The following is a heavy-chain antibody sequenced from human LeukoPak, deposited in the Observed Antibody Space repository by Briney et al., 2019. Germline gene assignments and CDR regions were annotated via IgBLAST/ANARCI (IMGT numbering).Heavy chain of an antibody. J-gene: IGHJ6*02. V-gene: IGHV3-30*18. CDR2: ISYDGSNK. Sequence: GRSLRLSCAASGFTFSSYGMHWVRQAPGKGLEWVAVISYDGSNKYYADSVKGRFTISRDNSKNTLYLQMNSLRAEDTAVYYCAKDDGGYDLRSRYYYGMDVWGQGTTVTVSS. D-gene: IGHD5-12*01. CDR3: AKDDGGYDLRSRYYYGMDV. CDR1: GFTFSSYG.